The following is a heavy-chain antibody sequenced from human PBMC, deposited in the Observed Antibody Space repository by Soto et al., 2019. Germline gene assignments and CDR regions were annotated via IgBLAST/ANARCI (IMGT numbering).Heavy chain of an antibody. CDR1: GFTFSTYT. Sequence: VQLLESGGGLAQPGGSLRLSCAASGFTFSTYTMSWVRQAPGRGPEWVAGVSQDGTAHYADSVKGRFTISRDDSRDTVYLQMITLRGEDTAVYYCAKDMRPDGVCDFDYWGQGTLVTFPS. D-gene: IGHD4-17*01. J-gene: IGHJ4*02. CDR3: AKDMRPDGVCDFDY. V-gene: IGHV3-23*01. CDR2: VSQDGTA.